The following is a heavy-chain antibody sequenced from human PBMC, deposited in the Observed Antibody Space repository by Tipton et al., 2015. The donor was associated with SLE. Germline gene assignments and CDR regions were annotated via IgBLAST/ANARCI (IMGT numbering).Heavy chain of an antibody. CDR3: ARHEDDDPDY. V-gene: IGHV4-34*01. CDR1: GGSISSYY. CDR2: INHSGSI. Sequence: TLSLTCTVSGGSISSYYWSWIRQPPGKGLEWIGEINHSGSINYNPSLKSRVAISVDTSKNQFSLKLSSVTAADTAVYYCARHEDDDPDYWGQGTLVTVSS. J-gene: IGHJ4*02. D-gene: IGHD2-15*01.